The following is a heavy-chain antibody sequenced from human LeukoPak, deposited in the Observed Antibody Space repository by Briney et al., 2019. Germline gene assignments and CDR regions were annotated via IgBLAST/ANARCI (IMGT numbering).Heavy chain of an antibody. Sequence: ASVKVSCKVSGYTLTELSMFWVRQAPGKGLEWMGSFDPEDGKTVYAQKFQGRVTMTEDTSTDTAYMELSSLRSEDTAVYYCATGYLVTAGLMDVWGQGTTVAVSS. J-gene: IGHJ6*02. CDR3: ATGYLVTAGLMDV. D-gene: IGHD6-13*01. CDR2: FDPEDGKT. V-gene: IGHV1-24*01. CDR1: GYTLTELS.